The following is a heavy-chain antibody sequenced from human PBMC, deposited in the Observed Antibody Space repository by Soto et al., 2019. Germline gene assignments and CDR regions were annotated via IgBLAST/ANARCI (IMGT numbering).Heavy chain of an antibody. J-gene: IGHJ4*02. Sequence: ASVKVSCKASGYTFTSYGISWVRQAPGQGLEWMGWISAYNGNTNYAQKLQGRVTMTTDTSTSTAYMELRSLRSEDTAVYYCARDSDPYYYDSSGYYSSYWGQGTLVTVSS. V-gene: IGHV1-18*01. CDR3: ARDSDPYYYDSSGYYSSY. D-gene: IGHD3-22*01. CDR2: ISAYNGNT. CDR1: GYTFTSYG.